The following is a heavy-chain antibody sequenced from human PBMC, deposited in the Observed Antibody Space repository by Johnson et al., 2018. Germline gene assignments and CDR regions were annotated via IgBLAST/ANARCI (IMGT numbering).Heavy chain of an antibody. V-gene: IGHV1-69*01. Sequence: QVQLQQSGAEVKKPGSSVKVSCKASGGTFSSYAISWVRQAPGQGLEWMGGIIPIFGTANYAQKFQGRVTITADESTSTAYMELSSLRSEDTAVYYCAKHLNTQQLVLPNAFDIWGQGTMVTVSS. J-gene: IGHJ3*02. CDR3: AKHLNTQQLVLPNAFDI. D-gene: IGHD6-13*01. CDR1: GGTFSSYA. CDR2: IIPIFGTA.